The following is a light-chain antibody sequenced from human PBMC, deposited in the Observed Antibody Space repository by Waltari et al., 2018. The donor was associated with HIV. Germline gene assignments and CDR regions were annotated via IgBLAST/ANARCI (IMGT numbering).Light chain of an antibody. V-gene: IGKV1-12*01. CDR3: QQGNSFPRT. CDR2: AAS. J-gene: IGKJ1*01. Sequence: DFRIPHPPSFVSASVGDRVIITCRASQSMRSGLAWYQQKQGKAPNLLIYAASTMQSGVRSRFSGSGTGTDFTLTSSSLQPEDFATYYCQQGNSFPRTFGQGTKVEIK. CDR1: QSMRSG.